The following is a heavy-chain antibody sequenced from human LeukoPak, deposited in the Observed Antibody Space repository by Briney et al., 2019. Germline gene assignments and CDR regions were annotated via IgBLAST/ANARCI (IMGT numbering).Heavy chain of an antibody. CDR2: IIPILGIA. CDR3: ARDEDGYSGYEMDY. Sequence: ASVKVSCKASGGTFSSYAISWVRQAPGQGLEWMGRIIPILGIANYAQKFQGRVTITADKSTSTAYMELSSLRSEDTAVYYCARDEDGYSGYEMDYWGQGTRVTVSS. V-gene: IGHV1-69*04. D-gene: IGHD5-12*01. J-gene: IGHJ4*02. CDR1: GGTFSSYA.